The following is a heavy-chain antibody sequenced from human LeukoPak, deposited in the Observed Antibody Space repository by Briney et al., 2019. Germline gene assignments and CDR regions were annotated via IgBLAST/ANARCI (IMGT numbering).Heavy chain of an antibody. J-gene: IGHJ4*02. Sequence: GRSLRLSCAASGFTFDDYAMHWVRQAPGKGLEWVSGISWNSGSIGYADSVKGRFTISRDNAKNSLYLQMNSLRAEDTALYYCAKDGQLYYYGSGSLIDYRGQGTLVTVSS. CDR2: ISWNSGSI. D-gene: IGHD3-10*01. CDR1: GFTFDDYA. CDR3: AKDGQLYYYGSGSLIDY. V-gene: IGHV3-9*01.